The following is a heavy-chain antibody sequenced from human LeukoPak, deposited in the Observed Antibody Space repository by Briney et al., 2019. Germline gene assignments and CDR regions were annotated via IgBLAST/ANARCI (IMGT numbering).Heavy chain of an antibody. CDR1: GGSMKDYY. CDR3: ARESAEYVRVSFSDY. D-gene: IGHD2-2*01. Sequence: PSETLSLTCTVSGGSMKDYYWSWIRHPPGKGLEWIAYINDNGHSGYNPALESRVTISVDTSKNHFSLRLRSVTAADTAVYFCARESAEYVRVSFSDYWGQGILVTVSS. V-gene: IGHV4-59*12. CDR2: INDNGHS. J-gene: IGHJ4*02.